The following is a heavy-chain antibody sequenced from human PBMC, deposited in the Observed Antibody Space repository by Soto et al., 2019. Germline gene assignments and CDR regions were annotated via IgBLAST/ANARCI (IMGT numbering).Heavy chain of an antibody. CDR3: ATSPTMVRGRGGAFDI. CDR1: GFTFSSYA. J-gene: IGHJ3*02. CDR2: ISGSGGST. D-gene: IGHD3-10*01. Sequence: GGSLRLSCAASGFTFSSYAMSWVRQAPGKGLEWVSAISGSGGSTYYADSVKGRFTISRDNSKNTLYLQMNSLRAEDTAVYYCATSPTMVRGRGGAFDIWGQGTMVTVSS. V-gene: IGHV3-23*01.